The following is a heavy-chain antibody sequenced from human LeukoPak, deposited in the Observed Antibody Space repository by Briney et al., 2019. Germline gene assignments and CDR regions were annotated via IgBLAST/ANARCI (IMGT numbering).Heavy chain of an antibody. J-gene: IGHJ6*02. CDR2: IKAAGSGT. V-gene: IGHV3-43*02. D-gene: IGHD1-26*01. Sequence: PGESLSLSCAASGFTIGPYAMYWVHQGPGRGLEWVSVIKAAGSGTFYADSVRGRFTTSRDNSKNSLYLQMNSLTSEDTALYYLGKWGFFQNLDVWGQGTTVIVSS. CDR1: GFTIGPYA. CDR3: GKWGFFQNLDV.